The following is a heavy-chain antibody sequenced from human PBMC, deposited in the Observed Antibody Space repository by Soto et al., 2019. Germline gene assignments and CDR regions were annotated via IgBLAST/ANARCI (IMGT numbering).Heavy chain of an antibody. D-gene: IGHD2-15*01. CDR2: IYHRGST. Sequence: QLQLQESGPGLVKPSETLSLTCIVSGGSITSGTYYWAWIRQPPGKGLEWIGSIYHRGSTYFNPSLKSRVTISVDPSNNQSSLKLSSVTAGDTAVYYCARRPDCSGGSCYSPGWFDPWGQGTLVTVSS. J-gene: IGHJ5*02. V-gene: IGHV4-39*01. CDR3: ARRPDCSGGSCYSPGWFDP. CDR1: GGSITSGTYY.